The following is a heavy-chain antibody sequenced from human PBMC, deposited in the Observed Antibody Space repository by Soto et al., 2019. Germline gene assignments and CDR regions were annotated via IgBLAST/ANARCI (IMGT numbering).Heavy chain of an antibody. CDR1: GYTFTSYG. CDR2: ISAYNGNT. Sequence: ASVKVSCKASGYTFTSYGIRWVRQAPGQGLEWMGWISAYNGNTNYAQKLQGRVTMTTDTSTSTAYMELRSLRSDDTAVYYCARDLSENWNYGSHFDYWGQGTLVTVSS. CDR3: ARDLSENWNYGSHFDY. V-gene: IGHV1-18*01. J-gene: IGHJ4*02. D-gene: IGHD1-7*01.